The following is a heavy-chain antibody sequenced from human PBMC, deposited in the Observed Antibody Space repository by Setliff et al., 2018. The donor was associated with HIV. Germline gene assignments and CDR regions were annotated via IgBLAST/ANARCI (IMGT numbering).Heavy chain of an antibody. CDR3: VRGLGSEFDY. D-gene: IGHD2-15*01. CDR2: IKSNRDRGTT. CDR1: GFTFSNAW. V-gene: IGHV3-15*05. J-gene: IGHJ4*02. Sequence: GGSLRLSCAASGFTFSNAWLSWVRQAPGKGLEWVGRIKSNRDRGTTEYNAPVRGRFTISRDDSKNTLYLQMNSLKIEDTAVYYCVRGLGSEFDYWGQGTLVTVSS.